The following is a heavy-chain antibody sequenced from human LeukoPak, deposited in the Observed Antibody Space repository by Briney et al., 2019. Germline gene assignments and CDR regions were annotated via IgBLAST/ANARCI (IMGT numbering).Heavy chain of an antibody. CDR1: GFSFDTYA. Sequence: GGSLRLSCVASGFSFDTYAMSWVRQPPGKGLEWVSGISDTGRKRHYTDSVKGRFTISRDNSKNIQYLQMNSVRVEDTAVYYCARDPVLGAPDYLDYWGRGTLVTVSS. D-gene: IGHD1-26*01. J-gene: IGHJ4*02. V-gene: IGHV3-23*01. CDR2: ISDTGRKR. CDR3: ARDPVLGAPDYLDY.